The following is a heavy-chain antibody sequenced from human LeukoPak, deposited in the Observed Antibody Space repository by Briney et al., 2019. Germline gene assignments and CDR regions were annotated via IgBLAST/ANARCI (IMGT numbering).Heavy chain of an antibody. D-gene: IGHD5-12*01. J-gene: IGHJ3*02. V-gene: IGHV1-69*06. Sequence: GASVKVSCKASGGTFSSYAISWVRQAPGQGLEWMGGIIPIFGTANYAQKFQGRVTITADKSTSTAYMELSSLRSEDTAVYYCAREATYDAFDIWGQGTVVTVSS. CDR1: GGTFSSYA. CDR2: IIPIFGTA. CDR3: AREATYDAFDI.